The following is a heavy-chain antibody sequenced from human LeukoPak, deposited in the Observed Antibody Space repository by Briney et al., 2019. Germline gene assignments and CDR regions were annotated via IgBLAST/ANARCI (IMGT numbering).Heavy chain of an antibody. CDR3: TASLYSGYPPPGHY. CDR1: GFTFGDYA. V-gene: IGHV3-49*03. J-gene: IGHJ4*02. Sequence: GGSLRLSCTASGFTFGDYAMSWFRQAPGKGLEWVGFIRSKAYGGTTEYAASVKGRFTISRDDSKSIAYLQMNSLKTEDTAVYYCTASLYSGYPPPGHYWGQGTLVTVSS. D-gene: IGHD5-12*01. CDR2: IRSKAYGGTT.